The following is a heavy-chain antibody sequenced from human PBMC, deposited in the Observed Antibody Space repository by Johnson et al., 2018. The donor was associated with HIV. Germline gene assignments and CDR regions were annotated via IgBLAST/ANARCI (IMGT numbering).Heavy chain of an antibody. CDR2: IYSGGST. Sequence: EVQLVESGGGVVRPGGSLRLSCAASGFTFSDYYMSWVRQAPGKGLEWVSVIYSGGSTYYADSVKGRFTISRDNAKNSLYLQMNSLRAEDTAVYYCANSYSSSSGNNDYAFDIWGQGTMVTVSS. J-gene: IGHJ3*02. D-gene: IGHD6-6*01. CDR3: ANSYSSSSGNNDYAFDI. V-gene: IGHV3-66*01. CDR1: GFTFSDYY.